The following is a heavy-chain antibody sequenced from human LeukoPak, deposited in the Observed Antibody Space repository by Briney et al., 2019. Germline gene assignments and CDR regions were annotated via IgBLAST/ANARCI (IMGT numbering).Heavy chain of an antibody. CDR3: ARSNGSGSYTPIYNWFDP. Sequence: GASVKVSCKASGGTFSSYAISWVRQAPGQGLEWMGGIIPIFGTANYAQKFQGRVTITADESTSTAYMELSSLRSEDTAVYYCARSNGSGSYTPIYNWFDPWGQGTLVTVSS. D-gene: IGHD3-10*01. CDR2: IIPIFGTA. V-gene: IGHV1-69*13. J-gene: IGHJ5*02. CDR1: GGTFSSYA.